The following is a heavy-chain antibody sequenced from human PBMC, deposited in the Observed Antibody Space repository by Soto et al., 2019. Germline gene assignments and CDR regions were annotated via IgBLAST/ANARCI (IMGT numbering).Heavy chain of an antibody. J-gene: IGHJ3*02. CDR1: GGSISSGDYY. Sequence: QVQLQESGPGLVKPSQTLSLTCTVPGGSISSGDYYWSWIRQPPGKGLEWIGYIYNSGSTYYNPSLNSRVTISVDTSKKQISLKLSSVTAADTAVYYCARVRHINAFDIWGQGTMVTVSS. CDR2: IYNSGST. CDR3: ARVRHINAFDI. V-gene: IGHV4-30-4*01. D-gene: IGHD1-20*01.